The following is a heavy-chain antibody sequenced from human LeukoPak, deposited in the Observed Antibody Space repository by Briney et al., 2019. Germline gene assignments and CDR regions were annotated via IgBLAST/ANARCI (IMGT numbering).Heavy chain of an antibody. Sequence: PGGSLRLSCEASGFTFSTYGMSWVRQAPGKGLEWVSAISYSGGSTYYADSVKGRFTISRDNAKNSVYLQMNSLRAEDTAVYYCARDSNAYYRGYFDSWGQGTLVTVSS. D-gene: IGHD3-22*01. J-gene: IGHJ4*02. CDR3: ARDSNAYYRGYFDS. CDR1: GFTFSTYG. CDR2: ISYSGGST. V-gene: IGHV3-23*01.